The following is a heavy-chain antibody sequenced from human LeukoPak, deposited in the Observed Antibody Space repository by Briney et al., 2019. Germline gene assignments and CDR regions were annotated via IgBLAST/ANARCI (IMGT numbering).Heavy chain of an antibody. Sequence: PGESLKISCRGSGXSFSSYCISWVRQMPGKGLEWMGRIDPSDSYSNYSPSFQGHVTISADKSISTAYLQWGSLQASDTARYYCARHNSTGWYYFDYWGQGTLVTVSS. CDR3: ARHNSTGWYYFDY. D-gene: IGHD6-19*01. J-gene: IGHJ4*02. V-gene: IGHV5-10-1*01. CDR2: IDPSDSYS. CDR1: GXSFSSYC.